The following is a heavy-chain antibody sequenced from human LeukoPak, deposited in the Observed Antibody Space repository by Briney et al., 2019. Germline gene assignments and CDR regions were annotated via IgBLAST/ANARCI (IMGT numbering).Heavy chain of an antibody. CDR1: GFTFSSYG. Sequence: GGSLRLSCAASGFTFSSYGMHWVRQAPGKGLEWVAVISYDGSNKYYADSVKGRFTISRDNSKNTLYLQMNSLRAEDTAVYCCAKDSEVAGTADYWGQGTLVTVSS. CDR2: ISYDGSNK. CDR3: AKDSEVAGTADY. J-gene: IGHJ4*02. V-gene: IGHV3-30*18. D-gene: IGHD6-19*01.